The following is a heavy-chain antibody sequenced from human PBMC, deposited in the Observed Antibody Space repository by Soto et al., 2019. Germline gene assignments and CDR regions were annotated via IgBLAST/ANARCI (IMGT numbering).Heavy chain of an antibody. CDR2: IISGGTRV. CDR1: VFTVSSDW. Sequence: GSLRLSCAASVFTVSSDWMNWVRQSPGKGLEWVSRIISGGTRVSYADSVKGRFIITRDNAKNTLYLEMHSLTADDTAVYYCARERTSKGGMDIWGQGTTVTVSS. V-gene: IGHV3-74*01. CDR3: ARERTSKGGMDI. J-gene: IGHJ6*02.